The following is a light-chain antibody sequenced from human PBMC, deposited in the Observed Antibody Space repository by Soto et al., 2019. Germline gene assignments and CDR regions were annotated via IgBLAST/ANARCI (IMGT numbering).Light chain of an antibody. V-gene: IGLV2-14*01. J-gene: IGLJ2*01. CDR3: SSYTSSSIRV. CDR1: SSDVGGYNY. Sequence: QSVLTQPASVSGSPGQSITISCTGTSSDVGGYNYVSWYQQHPGKAPKLMIYEVSNRPSGVSNRFSGSKSGNTASLTISGLQAEDEADYYCSSYTSSSIRVFGGGTKVTVL. CDR2: EVS.